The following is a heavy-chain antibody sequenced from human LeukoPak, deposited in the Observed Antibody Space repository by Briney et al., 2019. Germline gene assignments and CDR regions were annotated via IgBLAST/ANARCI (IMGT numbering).Heavy chain of an antibody. V-gene: IGHV3-33*06. CDR1: GSSFSRSG. Sequence: AGGSLRLSCEASGSSFSRSGMHWVRQAPGKGLEWVAVIWYDGSNKYYADSVKGRFTISRDNSKNTLYLQMNSLRAEDTAVYYCAKDGDQADDSSGFDYWGQGTLVTVSS. D-gene: IGHD3-22*01. CDR2: IWYDGSNK. CDR3: AKDGDQADDSSGFDY. J-gene: IGHJ4*02.